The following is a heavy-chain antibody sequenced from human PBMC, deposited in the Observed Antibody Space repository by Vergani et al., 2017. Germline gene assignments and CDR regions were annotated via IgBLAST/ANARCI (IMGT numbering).Heavy chain of an antibody. J-gene: IGHJ6*02. CDR3: ARGRSGSYYYYYYGMDV. V-gene: IGHV1-46*01. D-gene: IGHD3-10*01. Sequence: QVQLVQSGAEVKKPGASVKVSCKASGYTFTSYYMHWVRQAPGQGLEWMGIINPSGGSTSYAQKFQGRVTMTRDTSTSTVYMELSSLRSEDTAVYYCARGRSGSYYYYYYGMDVWGQGTTVTVSS. CDR1: GYTFTSYY. CDR2: INPSGGST.